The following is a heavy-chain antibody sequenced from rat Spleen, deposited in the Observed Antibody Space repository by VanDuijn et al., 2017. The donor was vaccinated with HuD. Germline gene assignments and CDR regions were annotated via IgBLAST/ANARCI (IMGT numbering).Heavy chain of an antibody. CDR3: TTPGTQPGITWFAY. CDR2: FSNGGGST. Sequence: EVQLVESGGGLVQPGRSLKLSCAASGFTFSSFPMAWVRQAPKKGLEWVAYFSNGGGSTYYRDSVKGRFTISRDNAKSTLYLQMDSLRSEDTATYYCTTPGTQPGITWFAYWGQGTLVTVSS. J-gene: IGHJ3*01. CDR1: GFTFSSFP. D-gene: IGHD1-4*01. V-gene: IGHV5-27*01.